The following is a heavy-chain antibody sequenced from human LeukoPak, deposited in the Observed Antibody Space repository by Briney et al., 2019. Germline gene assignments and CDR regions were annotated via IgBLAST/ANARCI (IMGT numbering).Heavy chain of an antibody. CDR2: FDPEDGET. V-gene: IGHV1-24*01. J-gene: IGHJ6*02. CDR1: GYTLTELS. Sequence: RASVKVSCKVSGYTLTELSMHRVRQAPGEGLEWMGGFDPEDGETIYAQKFQGRVTMTEDTSTDTAYMELSSLRSEDTAVYYCATVELMVRGAPTSHYGMDVWGQGTTVTVSS. D-gene: IGHD3-10*01. CDR3: ATVELMVRGAPTSHYGMDV.